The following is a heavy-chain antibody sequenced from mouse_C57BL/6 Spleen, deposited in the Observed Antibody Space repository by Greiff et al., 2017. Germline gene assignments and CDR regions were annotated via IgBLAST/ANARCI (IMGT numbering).Heavy chain of an antibody. V-gene: IGHV1-52*01. CDR2: IDPSDSET. J-gene: IGHJ3*01. D-gene: IGHD2-4*01. Sequence: QVQLQQPGAELVRPGSSVKLSCKASGYTFTSYWMHWVKQRPIQGLEWIGNIDPSDSETHYNQKFKDKATLTVDKSSSTAYMQLSSLTSEDSAVYYCARGFYYDYDEVAYWGQGTLVTVSA. CDR3: ARGFYYDYDEVAY. CDR1: GYTFTSYW.